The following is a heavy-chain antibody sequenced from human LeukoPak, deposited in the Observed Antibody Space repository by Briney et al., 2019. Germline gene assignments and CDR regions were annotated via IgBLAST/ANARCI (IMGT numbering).Heavy chain of an antibody. J-gene: IGHJ4*02. CDR2: IKQDGSEK. D-gene: IGHD1-1*01. CDR3: ARLDGGWNVY. V-gene: IGHV3-7*05. CDR1: GFTFSNYA. Sequence: GGSLRLSCAASGFTFSNYAMGWVRQAPGKGLEWVANIKQDGSEKYYVDSVKGRFTISRDNAKNSLYLQMNSLRAEDTAVYYCARLDGGWNVYWGQGTLVTVSS.